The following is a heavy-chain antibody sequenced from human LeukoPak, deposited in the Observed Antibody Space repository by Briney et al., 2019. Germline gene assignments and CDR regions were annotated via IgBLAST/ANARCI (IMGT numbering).Heavy chain of an antibody. D-gene: IGHD2-2*01. V-gene: IGHV4-34*01. CDR3: ARGVVVVPAAKSAAGHTAMAYYFDY. Sequence: PSETLSLTCAVYGGSFSGYYWSWIRQPPGKGLEWIGEINHSGSTNYNPPLKSRVTISVDTSKNQFSLKLSSVTAADTAVYYCARGVVVVPAAKSAAGHTAMAYYFDYWGQGTLVTVSS. CDR2: INHSGST. CDR1: GGSFSGYY. J-gene: IGHJ4*02.